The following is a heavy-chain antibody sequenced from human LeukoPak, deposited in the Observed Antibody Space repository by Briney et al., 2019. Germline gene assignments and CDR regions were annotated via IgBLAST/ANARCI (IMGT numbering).Heavy chain of an antibody. CDR1: GGSISSSSYY. V-gene: IGHV4-39*07. CDR3: ARGVVVIFSLDAFDI. CDR2: IYYSGST. Sequence: SETLSLTCTVSGGSISSSSYYWGWIRQPPGKGLEWIGSIYYSGSTYYNPSLKSRVTISVDTSKNQFSLKLSSVTAADTAVYYCARGVVVIFSLDAFDIWGQGTMVTVSS. J-gene: IGHJ3*02. D-gene: IGHD3-22*01.